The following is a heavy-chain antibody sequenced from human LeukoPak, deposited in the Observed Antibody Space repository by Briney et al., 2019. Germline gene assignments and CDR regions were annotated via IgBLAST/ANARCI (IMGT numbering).Heavy chain of an antibody. V-gene: IGHV4-39*01. Sequence: SETLSLTCTVSGGSISSSSYYWGWIRQPPGKGLEWIGSIYYSGSTYYNPSLKSRVTISVDTPKNQFSLKLSSVTAADTAVYYCARGIAAAGTNAFDIWGQGTMVTVSS. CDR1: GGSISSSSYY. J-gene: IGHJ3*02. D-gene: IGHD6-13*01. CDR3: ARGIAAAGTNAFDI. CDR2: IYYSGST.